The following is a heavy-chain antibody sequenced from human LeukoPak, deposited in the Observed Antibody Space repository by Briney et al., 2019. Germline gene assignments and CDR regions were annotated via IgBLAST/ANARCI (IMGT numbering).Heavy chain of an antibody. J-gene: IGHJ4*02. CDR3: ARDYSDYYTFDY. CDR1: GYTFTGYY. D-gene: IGHD1-26*01. V-gene: IGHV1-2*06. CDR2: INPNSGGT. Sequence: ASVKVSCKASGYTFTGYYVHWVRQAPGQELEWMGRINPNSGGTNYAQKFQGRVTMTRDTSISTAYMELSRLRSDDTAVYYCARDYSDYYTFDYWGQGTLVTVSS.